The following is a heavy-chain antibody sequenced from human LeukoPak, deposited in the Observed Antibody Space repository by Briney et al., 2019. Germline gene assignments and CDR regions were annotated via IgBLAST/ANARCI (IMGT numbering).Heavy chain of an antibody. J-gene: IGHJ4*02. V-gene: IGHV3-23*01. CDR2: SSNSGSST. CDR3: AKSLATGWYVNDY. D-gene: IGHD6-19*01. CDR1: GFTFSSYA. Sequence: TGGSLRPSCAASGFTFSSYAMSWVRQAPGKGLEWVSISSNSGSSTHYAGSVKGRFTISRDNSKDTLYLQISSMRVEDTAVYYCAKSLATGWYVNDYWGEGTLVTVSS.